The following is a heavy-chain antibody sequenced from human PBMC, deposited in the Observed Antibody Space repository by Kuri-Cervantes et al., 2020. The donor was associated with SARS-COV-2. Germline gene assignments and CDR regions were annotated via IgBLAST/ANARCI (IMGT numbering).Heavy chain of an antibody. Sequence: SETLSLTCTVSGGSISSSSYYWGWIRQPAGKGLEWIGRIYTSGSTNYNPSLKSRVTMSVDTSKNQFSLKLSSVTAADTAVYYCAREETDIVVVPAAMNWFDPWGQGTLVTVSS. CDR3: AREETDIVVVPAAMNWFDP. CDR1: GGSISSSSYY. V-gene: IGHV4-61*02. J-gene: IGHJ5*02. CDR2: IYTSGST. D-gene: IGHD2-2*01.